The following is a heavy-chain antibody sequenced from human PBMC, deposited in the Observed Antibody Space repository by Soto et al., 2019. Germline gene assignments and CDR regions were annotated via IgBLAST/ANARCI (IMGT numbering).Heavy chain of an antibody. Sequence: EVQLVESGGGLVQPGGSLRLSCAASGFTFSSYRLHWVHQAPGKGLVWLSRINSDGSSTNYADSVKGRFTISRDNAKSTLYLQLNSVRAEDTAVYYCARKGAVAGFGYWGQGTLVTVSS. J-gene: IGHJ4*02. V-gene: IGHV3-74*01. CDR3: ARKGAVAGFGY. D-gene: IGHD6-19*01. CDR1: GFTFSSYR. CDR2: INSDGSST.